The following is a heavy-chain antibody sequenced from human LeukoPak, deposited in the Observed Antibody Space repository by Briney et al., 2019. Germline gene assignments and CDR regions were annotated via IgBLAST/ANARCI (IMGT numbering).Heavy chain of an antibody. Sequence: PSETLSLTCTVSGGSISSYYWSWIRQPAGKGLEWIGRIYTSGSTNYNPSLKSRVTISVDTSKNQFSLRLSSVTAADTAVYYCARQLGYCSSTSCHNWFAPWGQGTLVTVSS. D-gene: IGHD2-2*01. CDR1: GGSISSYY. CDR2: IYTSGST. V-gene: IGHV4-4*07. J-gene: IGHJ5*02. CDR3: ARQLGYCSSTSCHNWFAP.